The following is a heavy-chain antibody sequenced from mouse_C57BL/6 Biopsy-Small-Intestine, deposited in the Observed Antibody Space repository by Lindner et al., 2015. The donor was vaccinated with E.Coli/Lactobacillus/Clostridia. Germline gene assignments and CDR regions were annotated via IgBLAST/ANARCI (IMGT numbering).Heavy chain of an antibody. CDR3: TTSGYSAWFAY. CDR2: IDPENGET. V-gene: IGHV14-4*01. D-gene: IGHD2-3*01. Sequence: VQLQESGAELVRPGASVKLSCTGFGFNIKDDYMHWVKQRPEQGLEWIGWIDPENGETEYASKFQGKATLTADTSSNTGYLHLSSLTSEDTAVYYCTTSGYSAWFAYWGQGTLVTVSA. CDR1: GFNIKDDY. J-gene: IGHJ3*01.